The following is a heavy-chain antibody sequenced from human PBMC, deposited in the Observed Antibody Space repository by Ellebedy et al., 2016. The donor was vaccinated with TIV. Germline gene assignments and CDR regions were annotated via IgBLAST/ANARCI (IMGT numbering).Heavy chain of an antibody. Sequence: MPSETLSLTCTVSGGSISSGGYYWSWIRQHPGKGLEWIGYIHYSGSTSYNPSLKSRVTISADTSKNQFPLRLSTVTAADMAVYYCVRDRGGWGGMDVWGQGTTVTVSS. J-gene: IGHJ6*02. V-gene: IGHV4-31*03. CDR3: VRDRGGWGGMDV. CDR2: IHYSGST. D-gene: IGHD3-16*01. CDR1: GGSISSGGYY.